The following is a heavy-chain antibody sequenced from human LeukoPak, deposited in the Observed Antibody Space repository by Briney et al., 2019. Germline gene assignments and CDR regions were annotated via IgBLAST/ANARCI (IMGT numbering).Heavy chain of an antibody. CDR1: GGSFSGYY. J-gene: IGHJ4*02. CDR2: INHSGST. V-gene: IGHV4-34*01. CDR3: ARGLLGYSSSWYLDYFDY. Sequence: SETLSLTCAAYGGSFSGYYWSWIRQPPGKGLEWIGEINHSGSTNYNPSLKSRVTISVDTSKNQFSLKLSSVTAADTAVYYCARGLLGYSSSWYLDYFDYWGQGTLVTVSS. D-gene: IGHD6-13*01.